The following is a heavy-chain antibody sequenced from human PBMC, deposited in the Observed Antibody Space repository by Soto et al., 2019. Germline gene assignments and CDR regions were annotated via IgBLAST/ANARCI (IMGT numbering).Heavy chain of an antibody. Sequence: SETLYLTCTVSGGSISSYYWRWILQPTGKGLEWIGYIYYSGSTNYNPSLNSRVTLSVYTSKNQFSLKLSSVTAADTAVYYCARVRYQLLLKPWGQGTLVTVSS. J-gene: IGHJ4*02. V-gene: IGHV4-59*12. CDR3: ARVRYQLLLKP. CDR1: GGSISSYY. D-gene: IGHD2-2*01. CDR2: IYYSGST.